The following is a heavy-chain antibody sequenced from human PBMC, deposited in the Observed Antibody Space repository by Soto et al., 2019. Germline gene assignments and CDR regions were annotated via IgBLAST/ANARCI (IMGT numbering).Heavy chain of an antibody. J-gene: IGHJ4*02. CDR2: ISGSGGST. CDR1: GFTFSSYA. V-gene: IGHV3-23*01. Sequence: GSLRLSCAASGFTFSSYAMSWVRQAPGKGLEWVSAISGSGGSTYYADSVKGRFTISRDNSKNTLYLQMNSLRAEDTAVYYCAKVLGLSIWGSYRYFDYWGQGTLVTVSS. CDR3: AKVLGLSIWGSYRYFDY. D-gene: IGHD3-16*02.